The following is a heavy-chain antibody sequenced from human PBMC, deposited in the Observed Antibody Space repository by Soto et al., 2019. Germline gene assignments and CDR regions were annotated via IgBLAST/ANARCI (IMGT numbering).Heavy chain of an antibody. CDR1: CGSFNGYY. V-gene: IGHV4-34*01. J-gene: IGHJ4*02. CDR3: ARAPDKYYFDS. Sequence: PSETLSLTCAVYCGSFNGYYWSWIRQPPGKGPEWIGDINHSGSTNYNPSLKSRVTMSVDTSKNQFSLKLRSVTAADMAVFYCARAPDKYYFDSWGQGTQVTVSS. CDR2: INHSGST.